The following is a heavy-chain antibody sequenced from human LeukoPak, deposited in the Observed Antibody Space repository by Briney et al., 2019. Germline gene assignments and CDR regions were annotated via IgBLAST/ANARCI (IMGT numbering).Heavy chain of an antibody. CDR3: ARDYYDSSGYYYSGY. D-gene: IGHD3-22*01. V-gene: IGHV3-48*04. J-gene: IGHJ4*02. Sequence: GGSLRLSCAASGFTFSSYSMNWVRQAPGKGLEWVSYISSSSSTIYYADSVKGRFTISRDNAKNSLYLQMNSLRGEDTAVYYCARDYYDSSGYYYSGYWGQGTLVTVSS. CDR1: GFTFSSYS. CDR2: ISSSSSTI.